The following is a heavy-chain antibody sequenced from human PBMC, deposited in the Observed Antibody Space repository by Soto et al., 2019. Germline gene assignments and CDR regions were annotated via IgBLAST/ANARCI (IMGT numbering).Heavy chain of an antibody. J-gene: IGHJ5*02. V-gene: IGHV1-18*01. CDR3: ARVYYGGYFDWLQNWFDP. D-gene: IGHD3-9*01. CDR2: ISAYNGNT. CDR1: GYTFTSYG. Sequence: QVQLVQSGAEVKKPGASVKVSCKASGYTFTSYGISWVRQAPGQGLEWMGWISAYNGNTNYAQKLQGRVTMTTDTSTRTAYMELRSLRSDDTAVYYCARVYYGGYFDWLQNWFDPWGQGTLVTVSS.